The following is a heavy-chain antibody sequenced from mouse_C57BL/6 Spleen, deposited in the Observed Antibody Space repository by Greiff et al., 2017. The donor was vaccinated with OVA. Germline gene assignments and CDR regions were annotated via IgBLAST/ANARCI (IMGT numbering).Heavy chain of an antibody. CDR1: GFTFSDAW. CDR3: TRYSNLYFDV. V-gene: IGHV6-6*01. J-gene: IGHJ1*03. CDR2: IRNKANNHAT. Sequence: DVKLVESGGGLVQPGGSMKLSCAASGFTFSDAWMAWVRQSPEKGLEWVAEIRNKANNHATYYAVSVKGRFTISSDDSKSSVYLQMNSLRAEDTGIYYCTRYSNLYFDVWGTGATVSVSS. D-gene: IGHD2-5*01.